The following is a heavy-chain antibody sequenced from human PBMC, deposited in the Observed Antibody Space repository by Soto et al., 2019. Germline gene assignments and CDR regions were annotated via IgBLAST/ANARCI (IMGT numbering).Heavy chain of an antibody. V-gene: IGHV1-18*01. CDR3: AGVKVRDIVVVPAAPAAYYYYMDV. J-gene: IGHJ6*03. CDR1: GYTFTSYG. D-gene: IGHD2-2*01. CDR2: ISAYNGNT. Sequence: QVQLVQSGAEVKKPGASVKVSCKASGYTFTSYGISWVRQAPGQGLEWMGWISAYNGNTNYAQKLQGRVTMTTDTSTKTAYMELRGLGSEDTALYYCAGVKVRDIVVVPAAPAAYYYYMDVWGKGTTVTVSS.